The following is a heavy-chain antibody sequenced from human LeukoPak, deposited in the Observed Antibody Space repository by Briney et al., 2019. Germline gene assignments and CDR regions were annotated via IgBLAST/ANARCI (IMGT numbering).Heavy chain of an antibody. V-gene: IGHV1-69*05. CDR3: ARGYCSSTSCYPGYYYYMDV. J-gene: IGHJ6*03. D-gene: IGHD2-2*01. Sequence: GASVKVSCKASGGTFSSYAISWVRQAPGQGLEWMGGIIPIFGTANYAQKFQGRVTITTDESTSTAYMELSSLRSEDTAMYYCARGYCSSTSCYPGYYYYMDVWGKGTTVTVSS. CDR2: IIPIFGTA. CDR1: GGTFSSYA.